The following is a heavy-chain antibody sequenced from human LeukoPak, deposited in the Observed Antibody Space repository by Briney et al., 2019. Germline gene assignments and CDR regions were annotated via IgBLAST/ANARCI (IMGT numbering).Heavy chain of an antibody. D-gene: IGHD1-26*01. V-gene: IGHV3-48*03. Sequence: GGSLRLSCAASGFTFSSFEMNWVRQAPGKGLEWVSNISSSGSTIYYADSVKGRFTISRDNAKNSLYLQMNSLRAEDTAVYYCARDGWEQRRLYYYYGMDVWGQGTTVTVSS. J-gene: IGHJ6*02. CDR2: ISSSGSTI. CDR3: ARDGWEQRRLYYYYGMDV. CDR1: GFTFSSFE.